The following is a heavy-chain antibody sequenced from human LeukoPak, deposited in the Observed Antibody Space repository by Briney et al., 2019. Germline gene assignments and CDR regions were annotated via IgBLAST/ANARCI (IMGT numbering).Heavy chain of an antibody. CDR1: GGSFSGYY. V-gene: IGHV4-34*01. CDR3: ARGHGSGSYRVFDP. J-gene: IGHJ5*02. D-gene: IGHD3-10*01. Sequence: SETLSLTCAFYGGSFSGYYWSGIRQPPGKGLEWRGEINHSGSTNYNPSLKSRVTISVDTSKTQFSLQLSSVPAADTAVYYCARGHGSGSYRVFDPWGQGTLVTVSS. CDR2: INHSGST.